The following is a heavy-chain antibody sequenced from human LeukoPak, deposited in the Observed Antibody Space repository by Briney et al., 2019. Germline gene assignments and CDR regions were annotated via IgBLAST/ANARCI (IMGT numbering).Heavy chain of an antibody. D-gene: IGHD3-22*01. CDR3: ARDPYDNNAFDI. J-gene: IGHJ3*02. Sequence: ASVKVSCKASGYTFTSYYMHWVRQAPGQGLEWMGIINPSGGSTSYAQKFQGRVTMTRDTSTSTVYMELRSLRSDDTAVYYCARDPYDNNAFDIWGQGTMVTVSS. CDR2: INPSGGST. V-gene: IGHV1-46*01. CDR1: GYTFTSYY.